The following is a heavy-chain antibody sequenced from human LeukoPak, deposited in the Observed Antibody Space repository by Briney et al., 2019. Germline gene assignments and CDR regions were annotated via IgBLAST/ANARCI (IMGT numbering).Heavy chain of an antibody. Sequence: ASVKVSCKASGYTFTSYYMHWVRQAPGQGLEWMGIINPSGGSTSYAQKFQGRVTMTRDMSTSTVYMELSSLRSEDTAVYYCAREGGQWLVFSKWDYWGQGTLVTVSS. CDR1: GYTFTSYY. CDR2: INPSGGST. CDR3: AREGGQWLVFSKWDY. J-gene: IGHJ4*02. D-gene: IGHD6-19*01. V-gene: IGHV1-46*01.